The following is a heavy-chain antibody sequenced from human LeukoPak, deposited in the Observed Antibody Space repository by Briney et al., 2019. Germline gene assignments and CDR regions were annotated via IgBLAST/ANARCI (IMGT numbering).Heavy chain of an antibody. CDR1: GGSFSGYY. V-gene: IGHV4-34*01. CDR3: ARDGDSSGHDDFDI. J-gene: IGHJ3*02. Sequence: PSETLSLTCAVYGGSFSGYYWSWIRQPPGKGLEWIGEINHSGSTNYNPSLKSRVTMSVDTSKNQFSLKLSSVTAADTAVYYCARDGDSSGHDDFDIWGQGTMVTVSS. D-gene: IGHD3-22*01. CDR2: INHSGST.